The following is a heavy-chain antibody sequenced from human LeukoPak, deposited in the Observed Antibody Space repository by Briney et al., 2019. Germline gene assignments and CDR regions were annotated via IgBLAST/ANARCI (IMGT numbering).Heavy chain of an antibody. Sequence: GGSLRLSCAASGFIFSSYSMNWVRKAPGKGLEWVSSISSSSSYIYYADSVKGRFTISRDKAKNSLFLQMNSLRVEDTAVYYCARDLVETTNREYFDYWGQGTLVTVSS. J-gene: IGHJ4*02. D-gene: IGHD1-26*01. CDR2: ISSSSSYI. CDR3: ARDLVETTNREYFDY. CDR1: GFIFSSYS. V-gene: IGHV3-21*01.